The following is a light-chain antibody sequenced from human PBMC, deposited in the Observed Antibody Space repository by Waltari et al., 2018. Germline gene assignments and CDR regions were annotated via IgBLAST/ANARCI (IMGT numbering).Light chain of an antibody. CDR1: QTILYNTNNKNY. Sequence: DIVMTQSPDSLAVSLGERATINCKSSQTILYNTNNKNYLAWYQQKPRQPPKLLIYWASTRESGVPVRFSGSGSGTDFTLTISSLQAEDVAVYYCHQYYTTPITFGQGTRLEIK. CDR3: HQYYTTPIT. V-gene: IGKV4-1*01. J-gene: IGKJ5*01. CDR2: WAS.